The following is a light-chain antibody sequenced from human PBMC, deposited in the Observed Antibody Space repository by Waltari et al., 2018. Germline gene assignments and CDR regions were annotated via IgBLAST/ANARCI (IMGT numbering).Light chain of an antibody. Sequence: QAVVTQESSLTVSPGGTVTVTCGSSTGAVTSSHFPYWLQQKPGQAPRTLIYDTSNRQSWTPARFSGSLLGGKAALTLSGAQPEDEAEYYCLLLNGGPWVFGTGTKVTVL. CDR1: TGAVTSSHF. V-gene: IGLV7-46*01. CDR3: LLLNGGPWV. CDR2: DTS. J-gene: IGLJ1*01.